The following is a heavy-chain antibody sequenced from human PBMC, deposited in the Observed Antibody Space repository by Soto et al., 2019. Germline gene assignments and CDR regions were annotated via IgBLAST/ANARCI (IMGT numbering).Heavy chain of an antibody. Sequence: QVQLVQSGAEVTKPGASVKVSCKASGYTFSSYDITWVRQAAGQGLEWMGWVNPNSGDTDYAQKFQGRVTMTRDTSRRTAYMELSSLRSEDSAVYYCARKGFLDWFLDFWGQGTLVTVSS. V-gene: IGHV1-8*01. D-gene: IGHD3-9*01. CDR1: GYTFSSYD. CDR3: ARKGFLDWFLDF. CDR2: VNPNSGDT. J-gene: IGHJ4*02.